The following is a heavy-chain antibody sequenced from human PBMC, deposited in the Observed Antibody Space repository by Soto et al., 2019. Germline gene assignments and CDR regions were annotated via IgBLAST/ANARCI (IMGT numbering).Heavy chain of an antibody. CDR2: INPSGGST. CDR1: GYTLTIDY. J-gene: IGHJ6*02. V-gene: IGHV1-46*01. D-gene: IGHD5-18*01. CDR3: ARRNTARVYSYYYGMDV. Sequence: ASVKGSCKASGYTLTIDYMHWVRQAPGQGLEWMGIINPSGGSTSYAQKFQGRVTMTRDTSTSTVYMELSSLRSEDSAMYYCARRNTARVYSYYYGMDVWGQGTSVTVS.